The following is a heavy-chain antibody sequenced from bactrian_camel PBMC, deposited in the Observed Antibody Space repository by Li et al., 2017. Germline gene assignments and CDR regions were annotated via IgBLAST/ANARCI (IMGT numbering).Heavy chain of an antibody. J-gene: IGHJ4*01. CDR2: LDRDGRT. D-gene: IGHD2*01. CDR1: GYTDNTEC. V-gene: IGHV3S9*01. Sequence: HVQLVESGGGLVQPGGSLRLSCATSGYTDNTECMGWFRQAPGKEREGVGILDRDGRTAYADSVKGRFTISRDSGQNTVYLEMYGLEPGDTAMYYCAAHSGTLCSDWTRYRTWGQGTQVTVS. CDR3: AAHSGTLCSDWTRYRT.